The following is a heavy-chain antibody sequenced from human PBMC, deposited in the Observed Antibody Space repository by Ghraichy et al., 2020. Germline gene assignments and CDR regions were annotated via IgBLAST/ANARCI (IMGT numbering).Heavy chain of an antibody. CDR2: INHSGST. J-gene: IGHJ4*02. CDR3: ARGIAAAGTIFDY. V-gene: IGHV4-34*01. D-gene: IGHD6-13*01. Sequence: SETLSLTCAVSGGSFSGYCWNWVRQRPGKGLEWIGEINHSGSTNYNPSLKSRVTISVDTSTNQFSLTLSSVTAADTAVYYCARGIAAAGTIFDYWGQGTLVTVSS. CDR1: GGSFSGYC.